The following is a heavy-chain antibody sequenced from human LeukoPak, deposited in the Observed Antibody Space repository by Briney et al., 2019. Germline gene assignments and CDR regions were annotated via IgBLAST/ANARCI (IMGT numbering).Heavy chain of an antibody. CDR1: GFSFSSYG. CDR2: IWYDGSNK. D-gene: IGHD3-22*01. CDR3: ARVGGDYYDSSGYVDY. Sequence: GGSLILSCAASGFSFSSYGMHWVRQAPGKGLEWVAVIWYDGSNKYYADSVKGRFTISRDNSKNTLYLQMNSLRAEDTAVYYCARVGGDYYDSSGYVDYWGQGTLVTVSS. J-gene: IGHJ4*02. V-gene: IGHV3-33*01.